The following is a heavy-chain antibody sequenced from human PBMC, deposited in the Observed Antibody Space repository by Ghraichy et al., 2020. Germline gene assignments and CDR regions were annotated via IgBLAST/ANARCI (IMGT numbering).Heavy chain of an antibody. CDR3: ERDLGFYYGSGMTLGMDF. J-gene: IGHJ6*02. CDR1: GASISHYY. D-gene: IGHD3-10*01. V-gene: IGHV4-4*07. CDR2: THTSGHT. Sequence: SETLSLTCTVSGASISHYYWAWIQQPAGKGLEWIGRTHTSGHTNYNPSLKSRVTMSVDTSKNQFSLTLSSVTAADTAVYYCERDLGFYYGSGMTLGMDFWCQGTTVIVSS.